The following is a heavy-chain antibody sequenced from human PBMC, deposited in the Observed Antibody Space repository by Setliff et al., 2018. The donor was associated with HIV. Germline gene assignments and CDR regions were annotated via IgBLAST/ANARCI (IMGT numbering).Heavy chain of an antibody. Sequence: KTSETLSLTCTVSGGSISSSVYYWGWVRQAPGKGLECVSSISSSSSYIYYADSAKGRFTISRDNAKNSLYLQMNSLRAEDTAVYYCARYALAVPGYHNAFDIWGQGTMVTVSS. V-gene: IGHV3-21*01. D-gene: IGHD6-19*01. CDR2: ISSSSSYI. CDR1: GGSISSSVYY. J-gene: IGHJ3*02. CDR3: ARYALAVPGYHNAFDI.